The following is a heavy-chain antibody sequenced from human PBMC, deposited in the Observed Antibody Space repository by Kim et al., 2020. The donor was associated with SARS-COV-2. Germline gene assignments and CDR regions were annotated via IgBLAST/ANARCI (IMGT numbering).Heavy chain of an antibody. V-gene: IGHV3-33*05. J-gene: IGHJ2*01. CDR3: ARDAYGFDL. CDR1: GFTFSNFG. D-gene: IGHD3-16*01. CDR2: ISYDKKNK. Sequence: GGSLRLSCSASGFTFSNFGMHWVRQAPGKGLEWVTFISYDKKNKYYVDSVKGRFTISRENSENTLYLQMDSLRADDTAVYYCARDAYGFDLWGRGTLVTVSS.